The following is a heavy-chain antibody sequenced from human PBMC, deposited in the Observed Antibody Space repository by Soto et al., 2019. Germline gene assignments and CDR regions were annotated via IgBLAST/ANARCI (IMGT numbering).Heavy chain of an antibody. Sequence: GGSLRLSCAASGFTFSSFAMSWVRQAPGKGLEWVSSISGSGESTYYADSVKGRLSISRDNSKNTLYLQMNSLRAEDTAVYYCARRREGGYYIFDYWGQGTPVTVSS. CDR3: ARRREGGYYIFDY. J-gene: IGHJ4*02. V-gene: IGHV3-23*01. CDR2: ISGSGEST. D-gene: IGHD3-10*01. CDR1: GFTFSSFA.